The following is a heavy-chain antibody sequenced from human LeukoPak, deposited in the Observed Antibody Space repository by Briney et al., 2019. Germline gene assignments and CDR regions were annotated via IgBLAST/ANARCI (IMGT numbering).Heavy chain of an antibody. J-gene: IGHJ4*02. V-gene: IGHV4-34*01. Sequence: PSETLSLTCAVYGGSFSGYYWSWIRQPPGKGLEWIGEINHSGSTNYNPSLKSRVTMSVDTSKNQFSLKLSSVTAADTAVYYCARDPLNCSGGSCYWGQGTLVTVSS. CDR2: INHSGST. CDR1: GGSFSGYY. D-gene: IGHD2-15*01. CDR3: ARDPLNCSGGSCY.